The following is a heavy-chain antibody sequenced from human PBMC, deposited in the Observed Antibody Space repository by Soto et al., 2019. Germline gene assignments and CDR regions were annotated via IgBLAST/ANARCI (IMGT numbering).Heavy chain of an antibody. CDR3: ARNIRYGYNYFDY. CDR1: GGTFSSYT. J-gene: IGHJ4*02. Sequence: QVQLVQSGAEVKKPGSSVKVSCKASGGTFSSYTISWVRQAPGQGLEWMGRIIPILGIANYAQKFQGRVTITADKSTSTAYMELSSLRSEDTAVYYCARNIRYGYNYFDYWGQGTLVTVSS. CDR2: IIPILGIA. D-gene: IGHD5-12*01. V-gene: IGHV1-69*02.